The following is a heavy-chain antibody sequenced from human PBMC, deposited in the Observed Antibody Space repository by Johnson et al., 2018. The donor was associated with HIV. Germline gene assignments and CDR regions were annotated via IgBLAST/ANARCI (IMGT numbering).Heavy chain of an antibody. CDR3: AKAPRCCYEDAFDI. D-gene: IGHD3-16*01. V-gene: IGHV3-30*04. Sequence: QVQLVESGGGVVQPGRSLRLSCAASGFSFSNYAMHWVRQAPGKGLEWVAVMSYDGSNKYYEGSVKGRFTISRDNSKNTLYLQMNRLRAEDTAGYYCAKAPRCCYEDAFDIWGQGKMVTVSS. CDR2: MSYDGSNK. J-gene: IGHJ3*02. CDR1: GFSFSNYA.